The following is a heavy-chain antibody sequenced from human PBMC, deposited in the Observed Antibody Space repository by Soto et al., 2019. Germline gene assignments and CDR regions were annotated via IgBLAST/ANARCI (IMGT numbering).Heavy chain of an antibody. V-gene: IGHV3-30*18. CDR1: GFTFSSYG. J-gene: IGHJ4*02. Sequence: GGSLRLSCAASGFTFSSYGMHWVRQAPGKGLEWVAVISYDGSNKYYADSVKDRFTISRDNSKNTLYLQMNSLRAEDTAVYYCAKDRGDFYFDYWGQGT. D-gene: IGHD3-3*01. CDR3: AKDRGDFYFDY. CDR2: ISYDGSNK.